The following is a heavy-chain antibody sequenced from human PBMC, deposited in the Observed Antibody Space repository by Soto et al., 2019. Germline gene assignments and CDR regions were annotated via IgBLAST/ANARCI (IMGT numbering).Heavy chain of an antibody. CDR2: ISANNGNT. J-gene: IGHJ4*02. Sequence: QIQLVESRAEVKKPGASVRVSCKTSGYTFKNYSVTWVRQAPGQGLEWMGWISANNGNTNHIEKFQGRVTMTTDTSTSTAYLELRSLTSDDTAMYFCARSCSTNSCYNSYTPYLDYCGQGTLITVSS. CDR3: ARSCSTNSCYNSYTPYLDY. D-gene: IGHD3-10*01. V-gene: IGHV1-18*04. CDR1: GYTFKNYS.